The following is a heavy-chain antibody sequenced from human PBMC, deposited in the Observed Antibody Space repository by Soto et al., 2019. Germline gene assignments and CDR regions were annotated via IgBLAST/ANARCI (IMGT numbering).Heavy chain of an antibody. Sequence: SVKVSCKASGGTFSSYAISWVRQAPGQGLEWMGGIIPIFGTANYAQKFQGRVTITADESTSTAYMELSSLRSEDTAVYYCARDPDYGDYGNIDYWGQGTLVTVSS. V-gene: IGHV1-69*13. J-gene: IGHJ4*02. CDR2: IIPIFGTA. CDR3: ARDPDYGDYGNIDY. D-gene: IGHD4-17*01. CDR1: GGTFSSYA.